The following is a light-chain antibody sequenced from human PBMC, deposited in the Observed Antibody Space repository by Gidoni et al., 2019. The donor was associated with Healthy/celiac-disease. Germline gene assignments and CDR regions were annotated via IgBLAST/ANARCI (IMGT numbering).Light chain of an antibody. CDR3: SSYTSSSTLRV. CDR1: SSYVGGYNY. Sequence: QSALTQPASVSGSSGQSITISCTGTSSYVGGYNYVSWYQQHPGKAHKLMIYEVSTRPSGVSNRFSGSKSGNTASLTISGLQAEDEADYYCSSYTSSSTLRVFGTGTKVTVL. J-gene: IGLJ1*01. CDR2: EVS. V-gene: IGLV2-14*01.